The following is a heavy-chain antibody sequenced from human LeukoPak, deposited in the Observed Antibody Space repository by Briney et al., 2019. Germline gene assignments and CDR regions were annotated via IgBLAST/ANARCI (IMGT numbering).Heavy chain of an antibody. CDR2: IHPSGGST. V-gene: IGHV1-46*01. CDR3: VRDAVAATASYYFDY. D-gene: IGHD6-13*01. Sequence: ASVKVSCKASGYTFTSYYMHWVRQAPGQGLEWMGIIHPSGGSTSYAEKFQGRVTMTRDTSTSTVYMELSGLRSEGTAVYYCVRDAVAATASYYFDYWGQGTLVAVSS. CDR1: GYTFTSYY. J-gene: IGHJ4*02.